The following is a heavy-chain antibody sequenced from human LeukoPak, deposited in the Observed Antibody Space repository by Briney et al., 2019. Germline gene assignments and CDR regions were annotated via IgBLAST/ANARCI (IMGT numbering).Heavy chain of an antibody. Sequence: GESLKISCKGSGYNFAKYWIGWVRQMPGKGLEWMGIIYPGDSDTRYSPSFQGQVTISAVKSISTAYLQWSSLKASDTAMYYCARVQYGDYSFDYWGQGTLVTVSS. CDR2: IYPGDSDT. V-gene: IGHV5-51*01. CDR1: GYNFAKYW. J-gene: IGHJ4*02. CDR3: ARVQYGDYSFDY. D-gene: IGHD4-17*01.